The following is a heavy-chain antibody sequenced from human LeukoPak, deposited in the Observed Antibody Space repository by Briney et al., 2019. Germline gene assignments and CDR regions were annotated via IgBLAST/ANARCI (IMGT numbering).Heavy chain of an antibody. J-gene: IGHJ4*02. D-gene: IGHD5-18*01. Sequence: PGGSLRLSCAASGLIFSNNYMNWVRQAPGKGLEWVSALYIGGNTYYADSVRGRFTISRDNSKNTLYLQMNSLRAEDTAIYYCTTTAGYNYGQYWGQGTLVTVSS. CDR2: LYIGGNT. CDR1: GLIFSNNY. CDR3: TTTAGYNYGQY. V-gene: IGHV3-53*01.